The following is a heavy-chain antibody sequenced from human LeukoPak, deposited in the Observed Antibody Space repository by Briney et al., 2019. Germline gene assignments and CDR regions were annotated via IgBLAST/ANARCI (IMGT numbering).Heavy chain of an antibody. CDR3: AKVGSSIDFDY. J-gene: IGHJ4*02. CDR2: INQDGSEK. V-gene: IGHV3-7*01. CDR1: GFTFSRSW. D-gene: IGHD2-2*01. Sequence: PGGSLRLSCAASGFTFSRSWVTWVRQAPGKGLEWVASINQDGSEKYYVDSVKGRFTISRDNAKNSLSLQMNSLGAEDTAVYYRAKVGSSIDFDYWGQGTLVTVSS.